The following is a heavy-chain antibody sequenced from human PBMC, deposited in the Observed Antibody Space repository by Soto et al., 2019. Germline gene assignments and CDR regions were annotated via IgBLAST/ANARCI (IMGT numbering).Heavy chain of an antibody. Sequence: ASVKVSCKASGYTFTSYGISWVRQAPGQGLEWMGWISAYNGNTNYAQKLQGRVTMTTDTSTSTAYMELRSLRSDDTAVYYCARYRSSSWYRLYGMDVWGQGTTVTVSS. J-gene: IGHJ6*02. D-gene: IGHD6-13*01. CDR1: GYTFTSYG. CDR2: ISAYNGNT. V-gene: IGHV1-18*01. CDR3: ARYRSSSWYRLYGMDV.